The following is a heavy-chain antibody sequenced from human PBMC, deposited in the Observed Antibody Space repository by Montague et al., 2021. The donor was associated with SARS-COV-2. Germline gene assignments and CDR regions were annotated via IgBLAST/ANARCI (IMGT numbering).Heavy chain of an antibody. V-gene: IGHV4-39*02. CDR3: ARLKRYFDSSGSASAFDF. CDR2: IYYTGNT. J-gene: IGHJ3*01. D-gene: IGHD3-22*01. CDR1: GGSITNNIYY. Sequence: SETLSLTCTVSGGSITNNIYYWTWIRQPPGKGLEWVVSIYYTGNTYYTPSLQSPVTIYIVTSKNHFTLKLSSVTAAERAVYYCARLKRYFDSSGSASAFDFWGQGTKVTVSS.